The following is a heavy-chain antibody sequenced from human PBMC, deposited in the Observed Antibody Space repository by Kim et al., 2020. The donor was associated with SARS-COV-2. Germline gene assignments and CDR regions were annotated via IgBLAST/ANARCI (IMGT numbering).Heavy chain of an antibody. J-gene: IGHJ4*02. CDR1: GYTFTSYD. CDR2: MNPNSGNT. D-gene: IGHD5-12*01. V-gene: IGHV1-8*01. Sequence: ASVKVSCKASGYTFTSYDINWVRQATGQGLEWMGWMNPNSGNTGYAQKFQGRVTMTRNTSISTAYMELSSLRSEDTAVYYCARQKGVSGYSGYDLPDYWGQGTLVTVSS. CDR3: ARQKGVSGYSGYDLPDY.